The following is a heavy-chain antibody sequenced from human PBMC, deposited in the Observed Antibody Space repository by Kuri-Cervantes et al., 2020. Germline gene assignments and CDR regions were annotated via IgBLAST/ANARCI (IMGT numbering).Heavy chain of an antibody. CDR1: GLTFNNYG. V-gene: IGHV3-33*01. J-gene: IGHJ4*02. CDR2: IWYDGSNK. Sequence: GESLKISCAASGLTFNNYGIHWVRQTPGKGLEWVAVIWYDGSNKYYADSVKGRFTISRDNSKNTLYLQMNSLRAEDTAVYYCARESYSSSWFLFDYWGQGTLVTVSS. D-gene: IGHD6-13*01. CDR3: ARESYSSSWFLFDY.